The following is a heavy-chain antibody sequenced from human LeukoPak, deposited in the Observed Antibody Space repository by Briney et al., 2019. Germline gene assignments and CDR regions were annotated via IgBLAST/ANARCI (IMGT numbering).Heavy chain of an antibody. CDR1: GYSFTSCW. CDR3: ARLYLDIVVVPAAMYPVDY. V-gene: IGHV5-10-1*01. CDR2: IDPSDSYT. D-gene: IGHD2-2*01. J-gene: IGHJ4*02. Sequence: GESLRISCKGSGYSFTSCWISWVRQMPGKGLEWMGRIDPSDSYTNYSPSFQGHVTISADKSISTAYLQWSSLKASDTAMYYCARLYLDIVVVPAAMYPVDYWGQGTLVTVSS.